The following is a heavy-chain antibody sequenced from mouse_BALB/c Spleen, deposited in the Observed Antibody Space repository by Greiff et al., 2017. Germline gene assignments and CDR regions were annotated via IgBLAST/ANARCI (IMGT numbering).Heavy chain of an antibody. Sequence: EVMLVESGGGLVQPGGSRKLSCAASGFTFSSFGMHWVRQAPEKGLEWVAYISSGSSTIYYADTVKGRFTISRDNAKNTLFLQMTSLRSEDTAMYYCARSGDPRQQFAYWGQGTLVTVSA. CDR2: ISSGSSTI. CDR3: ARSGDPRQQFAY. J-gene: IGHJ3*01. V-gene: IGHV5-17*02. D-gene: IGHD1-2*01. CDR1: GFTFSSFG.